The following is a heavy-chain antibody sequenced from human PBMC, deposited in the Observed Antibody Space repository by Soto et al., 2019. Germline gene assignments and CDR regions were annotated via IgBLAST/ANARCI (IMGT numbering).Heavy chain of an antibody. D-gene: IGHD2-8*01. CDR2: IYYSGST. CDR1: GGSISRYY. V-gene: IGHV4-59*01. CDR3: ATTNLHDDNRFDP. J-gene: IGHJ5*02. Sequence: SETRCLTCTVSGGSISRYYWSWSRQPPGKGLEWIGYIYYSGSTNYNPSLKSRVTISVDTSKNQFSLKLSSVTAAGTAVYYCATTNLHDDNRFDPWGQGTLVTVAS.